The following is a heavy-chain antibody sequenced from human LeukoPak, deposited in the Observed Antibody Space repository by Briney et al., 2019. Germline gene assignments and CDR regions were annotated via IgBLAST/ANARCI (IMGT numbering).Heavy chain of an antibody. D-gene: IGHD4-17*01. Sequence: GGSLRLSCAASGFTFDDYAMHWVRQAPGKGLEWMGGFDPEDGETIYAQKFQGRVTMTEDTSTDTAYMELSSLRSEDTAVYYCATEIHDYGDYRVVRWFDPWGQGTLVTVSS. CDR2: FDPEDGET. J-gene: IGHJ5*02. CDR3: ATEIHDYGDYRVVRWFDP. V-gene: IGHV1-24*01. CDR1: GFTFDDYA.